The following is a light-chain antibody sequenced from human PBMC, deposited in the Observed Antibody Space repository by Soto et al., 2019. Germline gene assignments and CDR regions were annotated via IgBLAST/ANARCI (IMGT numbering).Light chain of an antibody. V-gene: IGLV1-44*01. CDR3: AAWDGSLNNVL. CDR1: GSSIGTNT. Sequence: QLVLTQPPSASGTPGQRVTISCSGSGSSIGTNTVNWYRQLPGTAPKLLIYGDNQRSSGVPDRFSGSESGTSASLAISGLQSEDEADYYCAAWDGSLNNVLFGGGTKLTVL. CDR2: GDN. J-gene: IGLJ2*01.